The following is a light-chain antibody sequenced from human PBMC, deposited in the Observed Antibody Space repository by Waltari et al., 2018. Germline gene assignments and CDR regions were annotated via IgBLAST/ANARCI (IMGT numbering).Light chain of an antibody. CDR2: AAS. CDR3: QQTYSTPLT. Sequence: DIQMTQSPSSLSASVGARVTIPCRASQTISTYLNWYQQKPGTAPKLLTYAASTLQRGVPSRFSGSGSGTDFALTISSLQPEDSATYYCQQTYSTPLTFGGGTKVDIK. CDR1: QTISTY. J-gene: IGKJ4*01. V-gene: IGKV1-39*01.